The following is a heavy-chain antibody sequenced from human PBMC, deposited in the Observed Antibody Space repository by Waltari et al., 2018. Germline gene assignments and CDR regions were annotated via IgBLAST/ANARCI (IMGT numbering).Heavy chain of an antibody. CDR1: GFTVSSNY. Sequence: EVQLVESGGGLIQPGGSLRLSCAASGFTVSSNYMSWVRQAPGKGLEWVSVIYSGGSTYYADSVKGRFTISRDNSKNTLYLQMNSLRAEDTAVYYCARSGYSLQMGWFDPWGQGTLVTVSS. J-gene: IGHJ5*02. D-gene: IGHD5-18*01. CDR3: ARSGYSLQMGWFDP. V-gene: IGHV3-53*01. CDR2: IYSGGST.